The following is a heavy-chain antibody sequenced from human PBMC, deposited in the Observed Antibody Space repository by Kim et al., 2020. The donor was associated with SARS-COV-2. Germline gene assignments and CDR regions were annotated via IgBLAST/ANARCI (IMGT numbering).Heavy chain of an antibody. Sequence: GGSLRLSCAASGFTFSSYAMSWVRQAPGKGLELVSGISAGAVTTHFGDSVKGRFTISRDNSKNTLYLQMSSLRAEDTAVYYCAKPIVAGRMYSAFDMWGQGTMVTVS. J-gene: IGHJ3*02. CDR2: ISAGAVTT. V-gene: IGHV3-23*01. CDR3: AKPIVAGRMYSAFDM. D-gene: IGHD2-15*01. CDR1: GFTFSSYA.